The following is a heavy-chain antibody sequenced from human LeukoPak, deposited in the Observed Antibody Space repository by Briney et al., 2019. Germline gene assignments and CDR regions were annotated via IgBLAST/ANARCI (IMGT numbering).Heavy chain of an antibody. CDR2: IYHSGST. Sequence: SETLSLTCTVSGYSISSGYYWGWIRQPPGKGLEWIGSIYHSGSTYYNPSLKSRVTISVDTSKNQFSLKLSSVTAADTAVYYCARVPPAGNYYDSSGEYWGQGTLVTVSS. CDR3: ARVPPAGNYYDSSGEY. CDR1: GYSISSGYY. J-gene: IGHJ4*02. V-gene: IGHV4-38-2*02. D-gene: IGHD3-22*01.